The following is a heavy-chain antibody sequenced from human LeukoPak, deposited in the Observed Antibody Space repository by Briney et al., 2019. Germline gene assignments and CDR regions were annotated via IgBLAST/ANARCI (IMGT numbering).Heavy chain of an antibody. Sequence: GGSLRLSCAASGFTFSSYWMSWVRQAPGKGLEWVANIKQDGSEKYYVDSVKGRFTISRDNAKNSLYLQMNSLRAEDTAVYYCARDNMRDGGIAASGTDYWGQGTLVTVSS. V-gene: IGHV3-7*01. CDR1: GFTFSSYW. D-gene: IGHD6-13*01. CDR2: IKQDGSEK. CDR3: ARDNMRDGGIAASGTDY. J-gene: IGHJ4*02.